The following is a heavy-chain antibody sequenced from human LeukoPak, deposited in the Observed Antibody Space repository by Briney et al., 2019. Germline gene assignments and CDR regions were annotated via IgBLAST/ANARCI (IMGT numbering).Heavy chain of an antibody. Sequence: AGGSLRLSCAASGFTSSSYWMSWVRQAPGKGLEWVANIKHDGSDKYYVDSVKGRFTISRDNAKNSLYLQMNSLRAGDTAVYYCMREGYYDSSRYFRGASGYWGQGTLVTVSS. J-gene: IGHJ4*02. CDR1: GFTSSSYW. D-gene: IGHD3-22*01. V-gene: IGHV3-7*01. CDR3: MREGYYDSSRYFRGASGY. CDR2: IKHDGSDK.